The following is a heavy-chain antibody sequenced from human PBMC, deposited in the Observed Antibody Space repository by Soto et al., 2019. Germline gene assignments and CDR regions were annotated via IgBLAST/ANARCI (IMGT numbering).Heavy chain of an antibody. CDR1: GFTFSSYA. J-gene: IGHJ6*02. Sequence: QVQLVESGGGVVQPGWSLRLSCAASGFTFSSYAMHWVRQAPGKGLEWVAVISDAGSNKYYADSVKGRFTISRDNSKNPVYLQMGSLRAEDTAMYYCARARSSGYWTYSMAVWGHGTTVTVS. CDR3: ARARSSGYWTYSMAV. CDR2: ISDAGSNK. V-gene: IGHV3-30-3*01. D-gene: IGHD3-22*01.